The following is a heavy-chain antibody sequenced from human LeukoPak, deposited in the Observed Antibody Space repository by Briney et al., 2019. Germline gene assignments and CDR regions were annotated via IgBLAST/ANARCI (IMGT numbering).Heavy chain of an antibody. V-gene: IGHV1-18*01. CDR1: GYTFTSYG. CDR2: ISAYNGNT. Sequence: ASVTVSCKASGYTFTSYGISWVRQAPGQGLAWMGWISAYNGNTNYAQKLQGRVTMTTDTSTSTAYMELRSLRSDDTAVYYCASGYGVEYYYGMDVWGQGTTVTVSS. D-gene: IGHD3-3*01. CDR3: ASGYGVEYYYGMDV. J-gene: IGHJ6*02.